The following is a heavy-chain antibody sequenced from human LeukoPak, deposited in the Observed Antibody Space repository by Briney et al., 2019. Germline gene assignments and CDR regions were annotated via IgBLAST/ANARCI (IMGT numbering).Heavy chain of an antibody. D-gene: IGHD3-22*01. J-gene: IGHJ4*02. CDR1: GYTFTSYG. V-gene: IGHV1-18*01. CDR3: ARDAYYYDSSGYYGY. Sequence: ASVKVPCKASGYTFTSYGISWVRQAPGQGLEWMGWISAYNGNTNYAQKLQGRVTMTTDTSTSTAYMGLRSLRSDDTAVYYCARDAYYYDSSGYYGYWGQGTLVTVSS. CDR2: ISAYNGNT.